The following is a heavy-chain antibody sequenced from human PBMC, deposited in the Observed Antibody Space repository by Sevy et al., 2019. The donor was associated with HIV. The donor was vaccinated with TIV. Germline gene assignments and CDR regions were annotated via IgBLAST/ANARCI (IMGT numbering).Heavy chain of an antibody. CDR1: GGSITSHY. J-gene: IGHJ4*02. Sequence: SETLSLTCTVSGGSITSHYWNWIRQPPGKGLEWIANIYYNGHINYNPSSRSRVTFSLDTSKNNFSLRLSYVTAADTAMYYCAGENAWGRGYSWGQGTLVTVSS. CDR2: IYYNGHI. D-gene: IGHD1-26*01. V-gene: IGHV4-59*08. CDR3: AGENAWGRGYS.